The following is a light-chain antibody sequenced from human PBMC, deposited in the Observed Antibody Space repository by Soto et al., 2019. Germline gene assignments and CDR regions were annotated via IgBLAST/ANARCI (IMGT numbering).Light chain of an antibody. CDR1: QSISVW. J-gene: IGKJ1*01. CDR2: DAS. V-gene: IGKV1-5*01. Sequence: DIQMTQSPSTLSASVGDRVTITCRASQSISVWLAWYQQKAGKAPNLLIYDASTLESGVPLRFSGSGSGTEFTLTISSLQPDDVATYYCQQYNNFRWTFGQGTKVDIK. CDR3: QQYNNFRWT.